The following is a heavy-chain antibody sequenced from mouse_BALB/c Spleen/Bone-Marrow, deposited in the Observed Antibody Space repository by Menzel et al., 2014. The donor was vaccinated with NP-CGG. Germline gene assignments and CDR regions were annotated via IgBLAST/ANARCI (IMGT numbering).Heavy chain of an antibody. CDR1: GYTFTSYW. J-gene: IGHJ1*01. V-gene: IGHV1-7*01. Sequence: QVQLKQSGAELAKPGASVKMSRKASGYTFTSYWMHWVKQRPGQGLEWIGYINPSTGYTEYNQKFKDKATLTADKSSSTAYMQPSSLTSEDSAVYYCAREYYGSSGYFDVWGAGTTVTVSS. CDR3: AREYYGSSGYFDV. D-gene: IGHD1-1*01. CDR2: INPSTGYT.